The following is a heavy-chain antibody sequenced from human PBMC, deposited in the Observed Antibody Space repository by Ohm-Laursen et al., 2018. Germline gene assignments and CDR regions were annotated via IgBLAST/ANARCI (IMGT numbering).Heavy chain of an antibody. CDR3: ARVGYYYDSSGYYYEASAEYFQH. CDR2: IYTSGST. CDR1: GGSISSYY. D-gene: IGHD3-22*01. Sequence: SDTLSLTCTVSGGSISSYYWSWIRQPAGKGLEWIGRIYTSGSTNYNPSLKSRVTMSVDTSKNQFSLKLSSVTAADTAVYYCARVGYYYDSSGYYYEASAEYFQHWGQGTLVTVSS. V-gene: IGHV4-4*07. J-gene: IGHJ1*01.